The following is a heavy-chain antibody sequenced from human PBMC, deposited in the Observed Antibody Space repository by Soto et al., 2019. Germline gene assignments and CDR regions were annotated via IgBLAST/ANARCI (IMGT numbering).Heavy chain of an antibody. V-gene: IGHV3-7*03. Sequence: GGSLRLSCAASGFTFSSYWMSWVRQAPGKGLEWVANIKQDGSEKYYVDSVKGRFTISRDNAKNSLYLQMNSLRAEDTAVYYCARESPDRYYDILDGYYKPYYYYGMDVWGQGTTVTVSS. J-gene: IGHJ6*02. CDR3: ARESPDRYYDILDGYYKPYYYYGMDV. D-gene: IGHD3-9*01. CDR1: GFTFSSYW. CDR2: IKQDGSEK.